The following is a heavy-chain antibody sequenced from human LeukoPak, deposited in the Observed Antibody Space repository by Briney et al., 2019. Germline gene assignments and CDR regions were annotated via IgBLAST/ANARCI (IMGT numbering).Heavy chain of an antibody. D-gene: IGHD5-18*01. J-gene: IGHJ3*02. Sequence: ASVKVSCKASGGTFSSYAISWVRQAPGHGLEWMGRIIRIFGTANYAQKFQGRVTITTDESTSTAYMELSSLRSEDTAVYYCARAGYSYAQDAFDIWGQGTMVTVSS. V-gene: IGHV1-69*05. CDR1: GGTFSSYA. CDR3: ARAGYSYAQDAFDI. CDR2: IIRIFGTA.